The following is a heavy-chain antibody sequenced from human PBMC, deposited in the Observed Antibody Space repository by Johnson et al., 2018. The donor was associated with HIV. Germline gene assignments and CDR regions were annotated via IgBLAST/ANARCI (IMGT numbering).Heavy chain of an antibody. CDR3: AKHRVAAAGYDAFDI. D-gene: IGHD6-13*01. J-gene: IGHJ3*02. Sequence: VQLVESGGGVVQHGRSLRLSCAASGFSFSNYAMDWVRQAPGKGLEWVAVISSDGSNKNYADSVKGRFTISRDNSKNTLYLQMNSLRAEDTAVYYCAKHRVAAAGYDAFDIWGQGTMVTVSS. CDR1: GFSFSNYA. CDR2: ISSDGSNK. V-gene: IGHV3-30*18.